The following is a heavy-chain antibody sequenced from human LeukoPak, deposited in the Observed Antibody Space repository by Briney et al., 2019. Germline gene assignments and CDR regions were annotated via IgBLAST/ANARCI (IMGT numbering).Heavy chain of an antibody. Sequence: GGSLRLSCAASGFTFSSYGMHWVRQAPGKGLEWVAFIRYDGSNKYYADSVKGRFTISRDNAKNSLYLQMNSLRAEDTAVYYCTRDPRRLDYWGQGTLVTVSS. V-gene: IGHV3-30*02. CDR2: IRYDGSNK. CDR1: GFTFSSYG. CDR3: TRDPRRLDY. J-gene: IGHJ4*02.